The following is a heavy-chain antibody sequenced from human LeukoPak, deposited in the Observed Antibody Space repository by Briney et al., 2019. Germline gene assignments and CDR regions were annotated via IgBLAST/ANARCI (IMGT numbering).Heavy chain of an antibody. CDR2: IYYSGST. D-gene: IGHD1-26*01. CDR1: GYSISSGYY. V-gene: IGHV4-38-2*02. J-gene: IGHJ4*02. CDR3: VRGGWWEHDYFDF. Sequence: PSETLSLTCTVSGYSISSGYYWGWIRQPPGKGLEWIGSIYYSGSTYYNPSLKSRVTISVDTSKNQFSLKLSSVTAADTAVYYCVRGGWWEHDYFDFWGLGTLVTVSS.